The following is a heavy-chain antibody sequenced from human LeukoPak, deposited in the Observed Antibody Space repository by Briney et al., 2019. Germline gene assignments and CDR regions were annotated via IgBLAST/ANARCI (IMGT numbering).Heavy chain of an antibody. J-gene: IGHJ3*02. CDR1: GGSFSGYY. CDR2: INHSGST. CDR3: ASLYYYDSSGYSDAFDI. V-gene: IGHV4-34*01. Sequence: SETLSLTCAVYGGSFSGYYWSWIRQPPGKGLEWIGEINHSGSTNYNPSLKSRVTISVDTSKNQFSLKLSSVTAADTAVYYCASLYYYDSSGYSDAFDIWGQGTMVTVSS. D-gene: IGHD3-22*01.